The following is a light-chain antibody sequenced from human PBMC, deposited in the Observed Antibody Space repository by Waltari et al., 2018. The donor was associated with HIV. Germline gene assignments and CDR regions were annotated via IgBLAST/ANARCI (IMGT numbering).Light chain of an antibody. Sequence: QSALTQPPSASRSPGQRVLMSCSGTNSNTGNNFVSWFQQVPGGAPKLLFYEVNKRPSGVPDRFSGSKSGNTASLTVSGLQAEDEAEYYCTSYAGINPVAFGGGTNLTVL. J-gene: IGLJ2*01. CDR1: NSNTGNNF. CDR2: EVN. V-gene: IGLV2-8*02. CDR3: TSYAGINPVA.